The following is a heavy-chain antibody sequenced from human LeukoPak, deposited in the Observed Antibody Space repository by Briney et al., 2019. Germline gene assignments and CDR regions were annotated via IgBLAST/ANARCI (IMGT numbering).Heavy chain of an antibody. D-gene: IGHD3-10*01. CDR1: GFTFSSYW. CDR2: IKPDGSEK. V-gene: IGHV3-7*03. CDR3: AKWSGDDYP. J-gene: IGHJ5*02. Sequence: PGGSLRLSCAVSGFTFSSYWMTWVRQAPGKGLEWVANIKPDGSEKYHVDSVKGRSTISRDNSKNTLYLQMNSLRAEDTAVYYCAKWSGDDYPWGQGTLVTVSS.